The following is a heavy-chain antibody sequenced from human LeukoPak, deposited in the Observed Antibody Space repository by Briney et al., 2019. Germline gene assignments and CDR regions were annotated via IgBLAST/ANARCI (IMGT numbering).Heavy chain of an antibody. J-gene: IGHJ4*02. CDR1: GFTFSVHA. CDR3: AKRGRDQLLCYFDS. Sequence: AGGSLRLSCAASGFTFSVHAMGWVRQAPGQRLEWVSGILGSGGDTYYADSVQGRFTISRDDSKNTIYLEMNSLRVEDTAVYYCAKRGRDQLLCYFDSWGQGTLVAVSS. V-gene: IGHV3-23*01. CDR2: ILGSGGDT. D-gene: IGHD2-2*01.